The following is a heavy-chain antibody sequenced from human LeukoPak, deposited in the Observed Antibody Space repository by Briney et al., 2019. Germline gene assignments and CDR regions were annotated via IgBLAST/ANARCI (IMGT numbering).Heavy chain of an antibody. D-gene: IGHD6-19*01. CDR3: YVSGWTEDIDN. CDR1: GITFSSHA. Sequence: GGSLRLSCSASGITFSSHAMHWVRQAPGKGLEYVSAISDNGGMTYYADSVKGRFTISRDNSKNTLYLQMSSLRGEDTAVYYCYVSGWTEDIDNWGQGTLVTVSS. V-gene: IGHV3-64D*06. J-gene: IGHJ4*02. CDR2: ISDNGGMT.